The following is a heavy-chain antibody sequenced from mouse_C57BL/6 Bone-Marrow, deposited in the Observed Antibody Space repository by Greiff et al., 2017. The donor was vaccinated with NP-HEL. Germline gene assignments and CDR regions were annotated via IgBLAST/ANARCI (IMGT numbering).Heavy chain of an antibody. CDR3: ARGEELRSYAMDY. V-gene: IGHV1-61*01. CDR2: IYPSDSET. Sequence: QVQLQQPGAELVRPGSSVKLSCKASGYTFTSYWMDWVKQRPGQGLEWIGNIYPSDSETHYNKKFQDKANLTVDKSSSKAYMQLSSLTSEDSAVYYCARGEELRSYAMDYWGQGTSVTVSS. CDR1: GYTFTSYW. D-gene: IGHD1-1*01. J-gene: IGHJ4*01.